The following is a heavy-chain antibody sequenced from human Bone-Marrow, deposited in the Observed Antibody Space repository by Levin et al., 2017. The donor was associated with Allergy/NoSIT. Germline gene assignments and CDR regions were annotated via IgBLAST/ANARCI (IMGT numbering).Heavy chain of an antibody. V-gene: IGHV2-5*02. Sequence: SGPTLVKPTQTLTLTCSYSGFSLSSPGVGVGWVRQSPGKALEWLALIYWDEDKRYNPSLRSRLAVTMDTSKNQVFLRLTNMSPVDTGTYYCTHSRPPLRRSHFDYWGQGLLVNVSS. J-gene: IGHJ4*02. CDR2: IYWDEDK. CDR1: GFSLSSPGVG. CDR3: THSRPPLRRSHFDY. D-gene: IGHD1-26*01.